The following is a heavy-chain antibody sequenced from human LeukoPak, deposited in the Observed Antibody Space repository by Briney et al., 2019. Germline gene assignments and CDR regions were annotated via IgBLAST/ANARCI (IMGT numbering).Heavy chain of an antibody. CDR2: IYSSAST. CDR3: ARATYYYDSGTYQVFDI. D-gene: IGHD3-10*01. CDR1: GGSISSYY. Sequence: SETLSLTCTVSGGSISSYYWNWVRQPPGKGLEWIGYIYSSASTNYNPSLESRVTISADTSKNQFSLKLNSVTAADTAVYYCARATYYYDSGTYQVFDIWGQGTMVTVSS. J-gene: IGHJ3*02. V-gene: IGHV4-59*01.